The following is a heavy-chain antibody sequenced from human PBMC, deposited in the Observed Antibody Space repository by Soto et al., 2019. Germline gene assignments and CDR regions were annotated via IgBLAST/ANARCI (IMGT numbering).Heavy chain of an antibody. CDR2: ISYDGSNK. Sequence: VQLVESGGGVVQPGRSLRLSCAASGFTFSSYGMHWVRQAPGKGLEWVAVISYDGSNKYYADSVKGRFTISRDNSKNTLYLQMNSLRAEDTAVYYCAKDRLEGLWTRGDGMDVWGQGTTVTVSS. CDR1: GFTFSSYG. J-gene: IGHJ6*02. D-gene: IGHD3-10*01. V-gene: IGHV3-30*18. CDR3: AKDRLEGLWTRGDGMDV.